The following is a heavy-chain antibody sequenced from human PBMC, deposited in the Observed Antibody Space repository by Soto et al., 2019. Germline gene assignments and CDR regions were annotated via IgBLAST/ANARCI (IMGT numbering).Heavy chain of an antibody. J-gene: IGHJ5*02. Sequence: PGGSLRLSCASSGLMFSRSWLTWVRQAPGKGLQWVSTIIDGGGGTYYADSVKGRFTISRDNSKNTLSLQMNNLRAEDTAIYYCAKDLGSSSPNWFDPWGPGTLVTVSS. CDR1: GLMFSRSW. CDR3: AKDLGSSSPNWFDP. D-gene: IGHD6-6*01. V-gene: IGHV3-23*01. CDR2: IIDGGGGT.